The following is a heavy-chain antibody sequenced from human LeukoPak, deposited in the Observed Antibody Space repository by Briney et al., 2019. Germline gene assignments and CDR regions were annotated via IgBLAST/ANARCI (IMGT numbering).Heavy chain of an antibody. CDR1: GFTFSTYG. CDR2: IWNDGSNK. J-gene: IGHJ4*02. CDR3: ARDRGTNYYGSGSPPGGGYFDY. Sequence: GGSLRLSCAASGFTFSTYGIHWVRQAPGKGLEWVAVIWNDGSNKFYADSVKGRFTISRDNSENTLYLQMNSLRAEDTAVYYCARDRGTNYYGSGSPPGGGYFDYWGQGTLVTVSS. D-gene: IGHD3-10*01. V-gene: IGHV3-33*01.